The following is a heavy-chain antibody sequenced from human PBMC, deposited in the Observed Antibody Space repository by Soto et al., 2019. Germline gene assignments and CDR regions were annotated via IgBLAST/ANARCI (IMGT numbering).Heavy chain of an antibody. CDR2: VFHSGTT. CDR3: ASDFWTGYPIFDY. CDR1: GSSITSAYY. D-gene: IGHD3-3*01. Sequence: TSETLSLTCNVSGSSITSAYYWAWVRQPPGKGLEWIGSVFHSGTTYYNPSLMSRVTVSLDTSKSQFSLMLSSVTAADTAVYYCASDFWTGYPIFDYWGPGALVTV. V-gene: IGHV4-38-2*02. J-gene: IGHJ4*02.